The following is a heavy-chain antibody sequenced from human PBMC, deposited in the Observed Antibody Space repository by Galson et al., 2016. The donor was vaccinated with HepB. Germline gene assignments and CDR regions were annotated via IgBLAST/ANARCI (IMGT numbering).Heavy chain of an antibody. CDR2: IHSDGSTA. D-gene: IGHD4-17*01. CDR3: ARESPTTAGAFDI. CDR1: RFIFSNYW. V-gene: IGHV3-74*01. J-gene: IGHJ3*02. Sequence: SLRLSCAASRFIFSNYWMHWVRQAPGKGLVWVSRIHSDGSTASYADSVRGRFTVSRDNAENTLYMQMNSLRAEDTAVYYCARESPTTAGAFDIWGQGTMVTVSS.